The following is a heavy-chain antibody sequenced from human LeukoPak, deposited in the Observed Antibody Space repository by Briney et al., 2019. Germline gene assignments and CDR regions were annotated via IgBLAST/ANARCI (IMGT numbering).Heavy chain of an antibody. D-gene: IGHD1-7*01. CDR1: SDTFIRYG. Sequence: ASVKVSCKASSDTFIRYGISWVRQAPGQGLEWMGWISTGNGNTNYGQKSQGRVTMTTDTSTATAYMELRSLRFDDTAMYYCATANNWNYALGYWGQGTLVTVSS. J-gene: IGHJ4*02. CDR3: ATANNWNYALGY. CDR2: ISTGNGNT. V-gene: IGHV1-18*01.